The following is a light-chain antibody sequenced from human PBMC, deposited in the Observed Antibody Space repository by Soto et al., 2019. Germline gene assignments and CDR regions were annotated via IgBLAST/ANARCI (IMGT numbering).Light chain of an antibody. CDR3: CSYAGAFTYV. V-gene: IGLV2-11*01. CDR2: DVS. J-gene: IGLJ1*01. Sequence: ALTQPRSVSGSPGHSVTISCTGTSSDVGGYSYVSWYQQHPGKAPKLMISDVSKRPSGVPDRFSGSKFGNTASLTISGLQAEDEADYYCCSYAGAFTYVFGSGTKV. CDR1: SSDVGGYSY.